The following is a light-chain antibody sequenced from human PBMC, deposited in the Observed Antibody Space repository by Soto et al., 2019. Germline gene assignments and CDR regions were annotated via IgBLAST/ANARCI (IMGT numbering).Light chain of an antibody. CDR1: QSVSSN. V-gene: IGKV3-15*01. Sequence: EIVMTQSPATLSVSPGERATLSCRASQSVSSNLAWYQQKPGQAPRLLIYGASTRATVIPARFSGSGSGTEFTLTISSRQSEEVAVYYCQQYNNWPPGTFGGGTKVEIK. CDR3: QQYNNWPPGT. CDR2: GAS. J-gene: IGKJ4*01.